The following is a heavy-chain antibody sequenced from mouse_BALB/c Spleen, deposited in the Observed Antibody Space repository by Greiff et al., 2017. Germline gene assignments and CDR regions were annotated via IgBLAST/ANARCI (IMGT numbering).Heavy chain of an antibody. J-gene: IGHJ2*01. CDR2: IYPSDSYT. V-gene: IGHV1-69*02. CDR1: GYTFTSYW. Sequence: QVQLQQPGAELVRPGASVKLSCKASGYTFTSYWINWVKQRPGQGLEWIGNIYPSDSYTNYNQKFKDKATLTVDKSSSTAYMQLSSPTSEDSAVYYCTRERGNHYWGQGTTLTVSS. CDR3: TRERGNHY. D-gene: IGHD2-1*01.